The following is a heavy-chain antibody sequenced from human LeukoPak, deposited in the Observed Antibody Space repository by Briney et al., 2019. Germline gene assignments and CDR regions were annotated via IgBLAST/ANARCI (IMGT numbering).Heavy chain of an antibody. D-gene: IGHD6-19*01. CDR3: ARNFDSGWSYDY. V-gene: IGHV3-53*01. CDR1: GFTVSTNY. CDR2: IYSGGST. Sequence: GGSLRLSCAASGFTVSTNYMSWVRQPPGKGLDWVSVIYSGGSTYYADSVKGRFTISRDNSKNILYLQMNSLRAEDTAVYYCARNFDSGWSYDYWGQGTLVTVSS. J-gene: IGHJ4*02.